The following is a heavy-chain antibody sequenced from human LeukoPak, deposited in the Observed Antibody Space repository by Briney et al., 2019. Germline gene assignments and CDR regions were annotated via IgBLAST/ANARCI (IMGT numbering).Heavy chain of an antibody. CDR2: INPSGGST. J-gene: IGHJ4*02. D-gene: IGHD3-22*01. CDR3: ARGFSGVVVMYY. V-gene: IGHV1-46*01. Sequence: GASVKLSCKPSGYPFTAYFLHWVRQAPGQGLEWMGIINPSGGSTSYAQKFQGRVTMTRDMSTSTVYMELSSLRSEDTAVYYCARGFSGVVVMYYWGQGTLVTVSS. CDR1: GYPFTAYF.